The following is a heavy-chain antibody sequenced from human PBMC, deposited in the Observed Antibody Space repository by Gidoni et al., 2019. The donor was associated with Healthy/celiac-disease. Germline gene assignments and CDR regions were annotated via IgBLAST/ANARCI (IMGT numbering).Heavy chain of an antibody. V-gene: IGHV3-33*01. CDR2: IWYDGSNK. CDR1: GFTFSSYG. D-gene: IGHD6-6*01. Sequence: QVQLVESGGGVVQPGRSLRLSCAASGFTFSSYGMHWVRQAPGKGLEGVAVIWYDGSNKYYADSVKGRFTISRDNSKNTLYLQMNSLRAEDTAVYYCARVIAARGMDVWGQGTTVTVSS. J-gene: IGHJ6*02. CDR3: ARVIAARGMDV.